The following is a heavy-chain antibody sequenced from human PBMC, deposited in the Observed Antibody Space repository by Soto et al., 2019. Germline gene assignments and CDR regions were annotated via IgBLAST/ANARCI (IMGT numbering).Heavy chain of an antibody. Sequence: PGGSLRLSCAASGFTFSSYSMNWVRQAPGKGLEWVAVISYDGSNKYYADSVKGRFTISRDNSKNTLYLQMNSLRAEDTAVYYCAKARQWLVRDPLPPRGYWGQGTLVTVSS. CDR1: GFTFSSYS. CDR2: ISYDGSNK. CDR3: AKARQWLVRDPLPPRGY. J-gene: IGHJ4*02. V-gene: IGHV3-30*18. D-gene: IGHD6-19*01.